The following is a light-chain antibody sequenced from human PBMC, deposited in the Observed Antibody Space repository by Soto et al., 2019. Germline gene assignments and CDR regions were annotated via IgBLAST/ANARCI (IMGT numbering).Light chain of an antibody. V-gene: IGKV3-11*01. CDR2: DAS. Sequence: EIVLTQSPATLSLSPGERATLSCRASQSVSSSLGWYQQKPGQAPGLLIYDASNRATGIPARFSGSGSGTDFTLTISSLEPEDFAVFYCQQRSNWPLTFGGGTKVEI. J-gene: IGKJ4*01. CDR1: QSVSSS. CDR3: QQRSNWPLT.